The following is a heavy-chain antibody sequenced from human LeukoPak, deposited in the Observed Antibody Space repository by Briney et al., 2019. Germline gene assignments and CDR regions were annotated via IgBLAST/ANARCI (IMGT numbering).Heavy chain of an antibody. D-gene: IGHD4/OR15-4a*01. CDR2: ISGSNSYT. V-gene: IGHV3-11*03. CDR1: GFTFSDYY. CDR3: VAFYYSAFFDY. J-gene: IGHJ4*01. Sequence: GGSLRLSCAASGFTFSDYYMSWIRQAPGKGLEWVSYISGSNSYTNYADSVKGRFTISRDNAKNSLYLQMNSLRVEDTAVYYCVAFYYSAFFDYWGLGTLVTVSS.